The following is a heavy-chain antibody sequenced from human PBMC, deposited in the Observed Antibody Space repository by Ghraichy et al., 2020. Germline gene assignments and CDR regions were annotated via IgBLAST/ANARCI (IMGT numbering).Heavy chain of an antibody. Sequence: GGSLRLSCAASGFPFNKYDMHWVRQIAGKGLEWVSGIGTLHDTYYPDSVRGRFTISREEAKNSLYLQMNNVRAGDTAVYYCARGQTLPGGSAGPYDAFDIWGQGTLVTVSS. CDR2: IGTLHDT. J-gene: IGHJ3*02. D-gene: IGHD3-10*01. V-gene: IGHV3-13*01. CDR3: ARGQTLPGGSAGPYDAFDI. CDR1: GFPFNKYD.